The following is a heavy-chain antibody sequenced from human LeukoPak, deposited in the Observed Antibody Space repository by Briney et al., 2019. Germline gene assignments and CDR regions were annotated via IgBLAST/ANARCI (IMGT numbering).Heavy chain of an antibody. Sequence: WASVKVSCKTSGYTFTNFGVSWVRQAPGQGLEWVGWISAYNGNTEYAQKVQGRVTMTTDTSTTTAYMELSNLRSDDTAVYFCAVRGDERLSKFWGQGTLVTVSS. CDR3: AVRGDERLSKF. D-gene: IGHD3-10*01. J-gene: IGHJ4*02. V-gene: IGHV1-18*01. CDR2: ISAYNGNT. CDR1: GYTFTNFG.